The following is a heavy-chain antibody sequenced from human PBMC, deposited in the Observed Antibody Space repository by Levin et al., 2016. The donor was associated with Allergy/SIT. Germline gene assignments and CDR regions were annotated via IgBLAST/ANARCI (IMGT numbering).Heavy chain of an antibody. V-gene: IGHV4-39*01. CDR2: INFSGGT. CDR1: GDSISSLTYY. Sequence: GSLRLSCIVSGDSISSLTYYWAWIRQPPGKGLEWSASINFSGGTFYDPSLKGRVTISADTSKNQISLSLTSVTAADTAVYYCARGRLGSDFFDYWGQGTLVTVSS. J-gene: IGHJ4*02. CDR3: ARGRLGSDFFDY. D-gene: IGHD6-25*01.